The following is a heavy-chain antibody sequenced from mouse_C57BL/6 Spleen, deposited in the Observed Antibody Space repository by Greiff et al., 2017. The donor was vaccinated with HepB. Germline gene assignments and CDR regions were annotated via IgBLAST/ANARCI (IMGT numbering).Heavy chain of an antibody. D-gene: IGHD1-1*01. CDR1: GYSITSGYY. Sequence: EVKLQESGPGLVKPSQSLSLTCSVTGYSITSGYYWNWIRQFPGNKLEWMGYISYDGSNNYNPSLKNRISITRDTSKNQFFLKLNSVTTEDTATYYCARGESYYGSSRYFDVWGTGTTVTVSS. V-gene: IGHV3-6*01. CDR2: ISYDGSN. J-gene: IGHJ1*03. CDR3: ARGESYYGSSRYFDV.